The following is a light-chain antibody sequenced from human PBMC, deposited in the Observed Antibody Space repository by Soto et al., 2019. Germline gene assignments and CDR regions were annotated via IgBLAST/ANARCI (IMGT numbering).Light chain of an antibody. CDR1: QGVRSD. V-gene: IGKV1-6*01. Sequence: AIQMTQSPSSLSASVGDRVTITCRASQGVRSDLGWYQQKPGKAPKLLIYAASSLQSGVPSRFSGSGSGTDFTLTISSLQPEDFATYYCLQEYNYPLTFGGGTKVEIK. CDR2: AAS. J-gene: IGKJ4*01. CDR3: LQEYNYPLT.